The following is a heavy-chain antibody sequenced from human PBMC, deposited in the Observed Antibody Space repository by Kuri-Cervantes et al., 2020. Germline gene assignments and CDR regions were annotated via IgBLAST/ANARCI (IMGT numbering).Heavy chain of an antibody. Sequence: SETLSLTCTVSGGSISSSSYYWGWIRQPPGKGLEWIGSIYYSGSTYYNPSLKSRVTISVDTSKNQFSLKLSSVTAADTAVYYCARPQSGSDYGAFDYWGQGTLVTVSS. J-gene: IGHJ4*02. CDR2: IYYSGST. V-gene: IGHV4-39*01. CDR1: GGSISSSSYY. D-gene: IGHD2-15*01. CDR3: ARPQSGSDYGAFDY.